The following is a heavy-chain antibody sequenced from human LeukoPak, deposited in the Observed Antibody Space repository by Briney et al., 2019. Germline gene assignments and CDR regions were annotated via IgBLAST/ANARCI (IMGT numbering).Heavy chain of an antibody. J-gene: IGHJ5*02. CDR2: IYHSGST. V-gene: IGHV4-38-2*02. CDR1: GYSISSGYY. CDR3: ARGGRIRFPVTNWFDP. D-gene: IGHD3-3*01. Sequence: SETLSLTCSVSGYSISSGYYWGWIRQPPGKGLEWIASIYHSGSTYYNLSLKSRVTISVDTSKNQFSLKLSSVTAADTAVYYCARGGRIRFPVTNWFDPWGQGTLVTVSS.